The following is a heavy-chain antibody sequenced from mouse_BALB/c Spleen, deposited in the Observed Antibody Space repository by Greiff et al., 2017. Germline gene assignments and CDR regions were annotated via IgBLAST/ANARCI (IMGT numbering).Heavy chain of an antibody. D-gene: IGHD4-1*01. CDR1: GYTFTSYY. Sequence: QVQLKESGAELVKPGASVKLSCKASGYTFTSYYMYWVKQRPGQGLEWIGEINPSNGGTNFNEKFKSKATLTVDKSSSTAYMQLSSLTSEDSAVYYCTNWDYWGQGTTLTVSS. CDR2: INPSNGGT. CDR3: TNWDY. V-gene: IGHV1S81*02. J-gene: IGHJ2*01.